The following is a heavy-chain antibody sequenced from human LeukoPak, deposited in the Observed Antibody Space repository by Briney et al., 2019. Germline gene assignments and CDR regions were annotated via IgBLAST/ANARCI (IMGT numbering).Heavy chain of an antibody. V-gene: IGHV1-2*02. CDR3: ARADRLHGGPYLIGP. CDR2: INPNSGGT. CDR1: GYSFTDYY. D-gene: IGHD2-21*01. J-gene: IGHJ5*02. Sequence: EASVKVSCKTSGYSFTDYYMHWVHQAPGQGLEWMGWINPNSGGTSSAQKFQGRVTMTRDTSITTVYMEVNWLTSDDTAIYYCARADRLHGGPYLIGPWGQGTLVTVSS.